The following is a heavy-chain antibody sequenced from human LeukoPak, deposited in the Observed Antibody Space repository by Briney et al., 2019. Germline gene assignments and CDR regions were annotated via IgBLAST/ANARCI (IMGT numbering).Heavy chain of an antibody. CDR2: IYYSGST. Sequence: SETLSLTCTVSGGSISSYYWSWIRQPPGKGLEWIGYIYYSGSTNYNPSLKSRVTISVDTSKNQFSLKLSSVTAADTAVYYWARQRYYYDSSGYHNWFDPWGQGTLVTVSS. V-gene: IGHV4-59*08. CDR3: ARQRYYYDSSGYHNWFDP. J-gene: IGHJ5*02. CDR1: GGSISSYY. D-gene: IGHD3-22*01.